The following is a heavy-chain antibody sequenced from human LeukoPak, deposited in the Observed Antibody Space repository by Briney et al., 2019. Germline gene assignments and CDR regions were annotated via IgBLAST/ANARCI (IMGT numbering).Heavy chain of an antibody. CDR2: IKTKTDGGTT. J-gene: IGHJ4*02. CDR3: ARDLHGRYSYGYRH. CDR1: GFTFSNAW. Sequence: PGGSLRLSCAASGFTFSNAWMSWVRQAPGKGLEWVACIKTKTDGGTTDYAAPVKGRFTISRDDSKNTLYLQMNSLRAEDTAVYYCARDLHGRYSYGYRHWGQGTLVTVSS. D-gene: IGHD5-18*01. V-gene: IGHV3-15*01.